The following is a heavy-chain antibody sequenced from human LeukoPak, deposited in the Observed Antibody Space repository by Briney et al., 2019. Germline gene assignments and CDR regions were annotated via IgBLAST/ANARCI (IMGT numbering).Heavy chain of an antibody. CDR3: ARDLSSYYYDSSENYYMDV. Sequence: ASVNVSCTASGYIFINFGITWVRQAHGQRGEGMGWISTYNGKTRYAQNLQGSVTMTTDTSTSTAYMELRSLRSDDTAVYYCARDLSSYYYDSSENYYMDVWGKGTTVAVSS. D-gene: IGHD3-22*01. V-gene: IGHV1-18*01. J-gene: IGHJ6*03. CDR2: ISTYNGKT. CDR1: GYIFINFG.